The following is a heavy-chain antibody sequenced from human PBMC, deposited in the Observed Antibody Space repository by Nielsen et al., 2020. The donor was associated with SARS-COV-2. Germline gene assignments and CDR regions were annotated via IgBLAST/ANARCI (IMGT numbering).Heavy chain of an antibody. J-gene: IGHJ3*02. CDR1: GFTFSSYW. Sequence: GESLKISCAASGFTFSSYWMSWVRQAPGKGLEWVANIKQDGSEKYYVDSVKGRFTISRDNAENSLSLQMNSLRAEGTAVYYCARESVTGTDAFDIWGQGTVVTVSS. CDR3: ARESVTGTDAFDI. V-gene: IGHV3-7*01. CDR2: IKQDGSEK. D-gene: IGHD6-19*01.